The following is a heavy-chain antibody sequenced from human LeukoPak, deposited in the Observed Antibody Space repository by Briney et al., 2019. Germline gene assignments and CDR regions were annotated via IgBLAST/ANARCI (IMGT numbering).Heavy chain of an antibody. D-gene: IGHD2/OR15-2a*01. V-gene: IGHV3-7*04. J-gene: IGHJ4*02. CDR3: AGGEGYIVKK. CDR2: IKQGGIAK. CDR1: GFTFSTYW. Sequence: GGSLTLSCAASGFTFSTYWTHWLRQATGKALEWVANIKQGGIAKNYVESVKGRFTISRDNAKNSLYLEMKSVTVEDTAMYYCAGGEGYIVKKWGRGTLVTVSS.